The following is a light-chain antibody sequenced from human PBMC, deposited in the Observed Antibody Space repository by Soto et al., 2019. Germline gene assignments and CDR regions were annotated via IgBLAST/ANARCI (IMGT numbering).Light chain of an antibody. Sequence: AIRMTQSPSSFSASTGDRVTITCRASQGISSLLAWYQVKPGKAPRLLIYTASYLESGVPSRFSGSGSGTDFTLTISSLQSEDFAVYYCQQYFSYPLTFGGGTKVEIK. V-gene: IGKV1-8*01. CDR1: QGISSL. CDR2: TAS. J-gene: IGKJ4*01. CDR3: QQYFSYPLT.